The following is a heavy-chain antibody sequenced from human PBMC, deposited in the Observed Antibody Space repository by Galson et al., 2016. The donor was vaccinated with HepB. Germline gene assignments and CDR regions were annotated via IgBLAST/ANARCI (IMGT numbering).Heavy chain of an antibody. Sequence: SLRLSCAASGFTFSSYAMVWVRQAPGKGLEWISAISGSDGRTYYADSVKGRFTISRDNSKNTLFLQMNSLRAEDTAVYYCASGTTVTTSNSFWYFDLWGRGTLVTVSS. CDR1: GFTFSSYA. CDR2: ISGSDGRT. D-gene: IGHD4-17*01. V-gene: IGHV3-23*01. J-gene: IGHJ2*01. CDR3: ASGTTVTTSNSFWYFDL.